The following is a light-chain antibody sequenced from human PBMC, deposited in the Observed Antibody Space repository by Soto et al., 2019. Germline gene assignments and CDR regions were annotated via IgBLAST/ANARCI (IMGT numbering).Light chain of an antibody. V-gene: IGLV2-14*01. CDR2: EVT. CDR3: SSYTTSSVWM. CDR1: SNDVGGYNY. Sequence: QSALTQPASVSGSPGQSITISCSGTSNDVGGYNYVSWYQQHPGKAPKLMISEVTNRPSGVSNRFSGSKSGNTASLTISGLQAEDEADYYCSSYTTSSVWMFGGGTKLTVL. J-gene: IGLJ3*02.